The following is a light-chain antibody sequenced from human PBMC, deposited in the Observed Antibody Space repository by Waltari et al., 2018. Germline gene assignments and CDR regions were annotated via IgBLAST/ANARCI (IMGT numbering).Light chain of an antibody. Sequence: DIVMTQSPDSLAVSLGERATINSKPSQSVLYSSNNKNYLAWYQQKPGQPPKLLIYWASTRDSGVPDRFSGSGAGTDFTLTISSLQAEDVAVYYCQQYSTTPWTFGQGTKVEIK. CDR1: QSVLYSSNNKNY. CDR2: WAS. V-gene: IGKV4-1*01. CDR3: QQYSTTPWT. J-gene: IGKJ1*01.